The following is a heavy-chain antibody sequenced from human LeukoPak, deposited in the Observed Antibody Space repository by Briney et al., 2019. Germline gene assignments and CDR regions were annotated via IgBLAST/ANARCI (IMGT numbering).Heavy chain of an antibody. CDR1: GFTFSYYS. V-gene: IGHV3-21*01. CDR3: ARDFAGSGHLYYFDY. J-gene: IGHJ4*02. CDR2: ISTSSGYI. D-gene: IGHD2-15*01. Sequence: GGSLRLSCAASGFTFSYYSMNWVRQAPGKGLEWVSSISTSSGYIYYADSVKGRFTISRDNAMNSLYLQMNSLRAKDTAVYYCARDFAGSGHLYYFDYWGQGTQVTVSS.